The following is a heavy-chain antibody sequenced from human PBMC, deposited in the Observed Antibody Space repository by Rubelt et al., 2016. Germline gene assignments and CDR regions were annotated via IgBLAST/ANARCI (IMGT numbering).Heavy chain of an antibody. D-gene: IGHD6-13*01. CDR2: IIPIFGTA. Sequence: QVQLVQSGAEVKKPGSSVMVSCKASGGTFRSYAISWVRQAPGQGLEWRGGIIPIFGTATYAQKCQGRVTIIADESTSTAYMELSSLRSEDTAVYYCARRQQLGPFDYWGQGTLVTVSS. CDR1: GGTFRSYA. V-gene: IGHV1-69*01. J-gene: IGHJ4*02. CDR3: ARRQQLGPFDY.